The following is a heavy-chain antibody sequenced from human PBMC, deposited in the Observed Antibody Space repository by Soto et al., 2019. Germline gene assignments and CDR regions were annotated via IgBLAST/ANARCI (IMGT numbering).Heavy chain of an antibody. CDR2: ISSSSSTI. CDR3: ARERAVGIAVALNWFDP. Sequence: PGGSLRLSCAASGFPFSSYSMNWVRQAPGKGLEWVSYISSSSSTIYYADSVKGRFTISRDNAKNSLYLQMNSLRDEDTAVYYCARERAVGIAVALNWFDPWGQGTLVTVSS. D-gene: IGHD6-19*01. J-gene: IGHJ5*02. CDR1: GFPFSSYS. V-gene: IGHV3-48*02.